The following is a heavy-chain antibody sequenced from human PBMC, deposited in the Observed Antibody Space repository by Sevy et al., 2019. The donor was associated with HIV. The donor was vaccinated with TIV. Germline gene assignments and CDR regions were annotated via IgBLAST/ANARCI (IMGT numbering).Heavy chain of an antibody. Sequence: GGSLRLSCAASGFSFTNYAMSWVRQAPGKGLECVAILSYDDSDENYADSVKGRFTISRDNSKNTLYLQMNSLRTEDTAVYYCAKDDLGSIDYWGQGTLVTVSS. CDR3: AKDDLGSIDY. CDR1: GFSFTNYA. V-gene: IGHV3-30-3*02. J-gene: IGHJ4*02. D-gene: IGHD3-10*01. CDR2: LSYDDSDE.